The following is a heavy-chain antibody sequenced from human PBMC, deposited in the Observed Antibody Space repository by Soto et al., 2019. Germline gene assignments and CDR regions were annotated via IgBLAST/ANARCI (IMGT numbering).Heavy chain of an antibody. Sequence: GGSLRLSCAASGFTLSSYAMHWVRQAPGKGLEWVAVISYDGSNKYYADSVKGRFTISRDNSKNTLYLQMNSLRAEDTAVYYCSSRFIAAAGISGYWGQGTLVTVSS. D-gene: IGHD6-13*01. CDR2: ISYDGSNK. CDR1: GFTLSSYA. V-gene: IGHV3-30-3*01. J-gene: IGHJ4*02. CDR3: SSRFIAAAGISGY.